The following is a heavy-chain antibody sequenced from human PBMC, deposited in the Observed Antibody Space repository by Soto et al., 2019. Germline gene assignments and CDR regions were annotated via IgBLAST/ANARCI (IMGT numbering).Heavy chain of an antibody. J-gene: IGHJ4*02. V-gene: IGHV4-4*02. CDR3: ARLGYCSSTSCYVFDY. Sequence: SETLSLTCAVSGGSISSSNWWSWVRQPPGKGLEWIGEIYHSGSTNYNPSLKSRVTISVDTSKNQFSLKLSSVTAADTAVYYCARLGYCSSTSCYVFDYWGQGTLVTVSS. CDR2: IYHSGST. CDR1: GGSISSSNW. D-gene: IGHD2-2*01.